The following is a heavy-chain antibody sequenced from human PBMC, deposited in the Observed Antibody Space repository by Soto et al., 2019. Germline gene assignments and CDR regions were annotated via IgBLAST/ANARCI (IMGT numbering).Heavy chain of an antibody. CDR2: MNPNSGNT. Sequence: QVQLVQSGAEVKKPGASVKVSCKASGYTFTSYDINWVRQATGQGLEWMGWMNPNSGNTGYAQKFQGRVTMTRNTSISTAYMELSSLRSEDTAVYYCARAIAAAVYYYYGMDVWGQGTTVTVSS. D-gene: IGHD6-13*01. CDR3: ARAIAAAVYYYYGMDV. J-gene: IGHJ6*02. V-gene: IGHV1-8*01. CDR1: GYTFTSYD.